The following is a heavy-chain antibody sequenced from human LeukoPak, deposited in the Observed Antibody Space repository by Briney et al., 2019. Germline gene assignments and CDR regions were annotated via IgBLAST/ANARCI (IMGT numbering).Heavy chain of an antibody. V-gene: IGHV3-30*18. CDR2: ISYDGSNK. Sequence: PGGSLRLSCAASGFTFSSYGMHWVRQAPGKGLEWVAVISYDGSNKYYADSVKGRFTISRDNSKNTLYLQMNSLRAEDTAVYYCAKGPLIEVAGTTWDYWGQGTLVTVSS. CDR1: GFTFSSYG. D-gene: IGHD6-19*01. J-gene: IGHJ4*02. CDR3: AKGPLIEVAGTTWDY.